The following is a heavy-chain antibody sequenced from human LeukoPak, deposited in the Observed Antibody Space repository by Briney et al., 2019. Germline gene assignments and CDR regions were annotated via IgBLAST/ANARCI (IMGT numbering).Heavy chain of an antibody. Sequence: GGSLRLSCAASGFTLSSYEMHWVRQAPGKGLEWVSYIRSSENTMYYADSVKGRFTISRDNAKNSLYLQMNSLRAEETAVYYCARDRGGYYDSSGYFFLWGQGTPVTVSS. J-gene: IGHJ4*02. CDR2: IRSSENTM. D-gene: IGHD3-22*01. CDR1: GFTLSSYE. CDR3: ARDRGGYYDSSGYFFL. V-gene: IGHV3-48*03.